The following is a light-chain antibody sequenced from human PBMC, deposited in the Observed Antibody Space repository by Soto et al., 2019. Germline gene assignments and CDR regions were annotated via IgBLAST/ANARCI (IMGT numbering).Light chain of an antibody. CDR1: QGISSS. CDR2: AAH. CDR3: QRLKTSPLT. Sequence: EIQLTQSPSFLSASVGDRFTITCMAIQGISSSLAWYQQRAVKSPQLLIYAAHTFQSGATSTFSGSGSGTEFALTISSLQPEDSATYYCQRLKTSPLTFGEGTKV. V-gene: IGKV1-9*01. J-gene: IGKJ4*01.